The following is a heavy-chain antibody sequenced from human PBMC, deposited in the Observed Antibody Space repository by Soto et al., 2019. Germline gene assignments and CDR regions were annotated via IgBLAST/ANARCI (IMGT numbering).Heavy chain of an antibody. V-gene: IGHV1-8*01. CDR3: ARDTFFCSGGSCYSSSGY. CDR1: GYTFTSYD. Sequence: QVQLVQSGAEVKKPGASVKVSCKASGYTFTSYDINWVRQATGQGLEWMGWMNPNSGNTGYAQKFQGRVTMTRNTSIRTAYMELSSLRSEDTAVYYCARDTFFCSGGSCYSSSGYWGQGTLVTVSS. D-gene: IGHD2-15*01. CDR2: MNPNSGNT. J-gene: IGHJ4*02.